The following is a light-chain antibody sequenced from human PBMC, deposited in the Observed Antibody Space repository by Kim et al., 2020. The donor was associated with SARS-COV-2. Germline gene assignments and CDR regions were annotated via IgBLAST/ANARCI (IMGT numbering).Light chain of an antibody. CDR1: NIGGST. CDR2: DDS. J-gene: IGLJ1*01. Sequence: VSVAPGQTASVTCGGNNIGGSTVNWYRQSPGKAPVLAIYDDSTRPPGIPDRFSASNPGNTATLTTSRVEAGVEAAYSFQVCDITYDNPYFFFETGPKVT. CDR3: QVCDITYDNPYFF. V-gene: IGLV3-21*02.